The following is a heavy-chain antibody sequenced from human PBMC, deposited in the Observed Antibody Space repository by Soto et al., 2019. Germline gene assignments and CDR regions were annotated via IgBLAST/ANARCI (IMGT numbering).Heavy chain of an antibody. CDR1: GGSFSSYY. V-gene: IGHV4-59*04. CDR3: STNYRIVDSCGFDY. D-gene: IGHD4-4*01. J-gene: IGHJ4*03. Sequence: SETLSLTCTVSGGSFSSYYWYWIRQPPGKGLEWIGNINYSESTNYNPSLKSRVTISVDTSKNQFSLKLSSVTAADTAVYYCSTNYRIVDSCGFDYWGQGTLVTVSS. CDR2: INYSEST.